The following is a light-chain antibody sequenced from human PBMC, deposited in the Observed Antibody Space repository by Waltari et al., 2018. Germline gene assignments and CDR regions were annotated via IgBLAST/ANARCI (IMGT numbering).Light chain of an antibody. CDR2: KAS. V-gene: IGKV1-5*03. CDR1: QSISSW. CDR3: QQYNSYSWT. J-gene: IGKJ1*01. Sequence: CLGNQSISSWVAWYQQEPGKAPKLLIYKASSLESGVPSRFSVSGSGTECTLTISSLQPDDFATYYCQQYNSYSWTFGQGTKVEIK.